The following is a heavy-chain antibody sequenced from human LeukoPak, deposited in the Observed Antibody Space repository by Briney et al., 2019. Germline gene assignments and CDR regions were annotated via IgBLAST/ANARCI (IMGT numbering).Heavy chain of an antibody. CDR3: AKDMGLAAAGMGWWGYYYYGMDV. CDR1: GLTFDDYA. D-gene: IGHD6-13*01. CDR2: ISGDGGST. Sequence: GGSLRLSCAASGLTFDDYAMHWVRQAPGKGLEWVSLISGDGGSTYYADSVKGRFTISRDNSKNSLYLQMNSLRTEDTALYYCAKDMGLAAAGMGWWGYYYYGMDVWGQGTTVTVSS. J-gene: IGHJ6*02. V-gene: IGHV3-43*02.